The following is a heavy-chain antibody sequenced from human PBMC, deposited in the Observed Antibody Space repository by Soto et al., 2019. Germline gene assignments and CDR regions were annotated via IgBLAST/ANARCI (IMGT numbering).Heavy chain of an antibody. CDR2: IIPIFGTA. Sequence: QVQLVQSGAEVKKPGSSVKVSCKASGGTFSSYAISWVRQAPGQGLEWMGGIIPIFGTANYAKKFQGRVTITADESTSTAYMDSSSMSSAETAVDYCARSRSKLLYDWYFDHWGRGTLVTVSS. V-gene: IGHV1-69*01. CDR1: GGTFSSYA. D-gene: IGHD2-15*01. CDR3: ARSRSKLLYDWYFDH. J-gene: IGHJ2*01.